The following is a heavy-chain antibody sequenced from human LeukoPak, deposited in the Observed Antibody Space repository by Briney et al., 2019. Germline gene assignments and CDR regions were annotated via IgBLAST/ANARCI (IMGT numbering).Heavy chain of an antibody. V-gene: IGHV3-48*03. J-gene: IGHJ4*02. Sequence: TGGSLRLSCAASGFSLTTYPMNWIRQVPGKGLEWVSPISSDGNTEYYADSVRVRFTTSRDNAKNSLDLHMNSLRTEDTAVYYCARDIVNGPFVTSLESWGQGALVTVSS. D-gene: IGHD2-8*01. CDR1: GFSLTTYP. CDR2: ISSDGNTE. CDR3: ARDIVNGPFVTSLES.